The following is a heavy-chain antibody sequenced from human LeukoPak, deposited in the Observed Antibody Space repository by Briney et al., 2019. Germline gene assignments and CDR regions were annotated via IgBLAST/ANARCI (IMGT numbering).Heavy chain of an antibody. CDR2: IYSGGGT. Sequence: GGSLRLSCAASGFTVSNNYLNWVRQAPGKGLEWVSVIYSGGGTHYADFVKGRFTISRDNSKNTLYLQMNSLRADDTAVYYCAREIRLVGAPFGYWGQGTLVTVSS. J-gene: IGHJ4*02. V-gene: IGHV3-66*01. CDR1: GFTVSNNY. CDR3: AREIRLVGAPFGY. D-gene: IGHD1-26*01.